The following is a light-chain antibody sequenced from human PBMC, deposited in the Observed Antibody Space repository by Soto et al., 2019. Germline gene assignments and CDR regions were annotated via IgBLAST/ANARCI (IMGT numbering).Light chain of an antibody. CDR1: SGDGGSYNL. CDR2: EGS. Sequence: QSSLTQPASVSGSPGQSITISCTGTSGDGGSYNLVSWYQQHPGKAPKLMIYEGSKRPSGVSNRFSGSKSGNTASLTISGLQAEDEADYYCCSYAGSSTWVFGGGTKLTVL. J-gene: IGLJ3*02. CDR3: CSYAGSSTWV. V-gene: IGLV2-23*01.